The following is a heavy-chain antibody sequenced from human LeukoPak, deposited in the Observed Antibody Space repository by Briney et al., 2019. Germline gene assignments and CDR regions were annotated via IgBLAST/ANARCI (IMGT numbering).Heavy chain of an antibody. D-gene: IGHD2-21*02. CDR3: ARFRLVTPSLGAFDI. CDR2: IKQDGSEK. CDR1: GFTIRSYW. J-gene: IGHJ3*02. Sequence: PGGSLRLSCAASGFTIRSYWMSWVRQAPGKGLEWVANIKQDGSEKYYVDSVKGRFTISRDNTKNSMYLQMNSLTAEDTAVYYCARFRLVTPSLGAFDIWGQGTTGTVSS. V-gene: IGHV3-7*01.